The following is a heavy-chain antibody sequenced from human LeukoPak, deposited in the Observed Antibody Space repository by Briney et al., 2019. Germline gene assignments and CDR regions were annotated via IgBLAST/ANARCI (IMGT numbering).Heavy chain of an antibody. CDR1: GFTFSSYG. Sequence: GGSLRLSCAASGFTFSSYGMHWVRQAPGKGLEWVAFIRYDGSNKYYADSVKGRFTISRDNSKNTLYLQMNSLRAEDTAVYYCAKDPLGATPYYFDYWGQGPWSPSPQ. CDR3: AKDPLGATPYYFDY. J-gene: IGHJ4*02. CDR2: IRYDGSNK. V-gene: IGHV3-30*02. D-gene: IGHD1-26*01.